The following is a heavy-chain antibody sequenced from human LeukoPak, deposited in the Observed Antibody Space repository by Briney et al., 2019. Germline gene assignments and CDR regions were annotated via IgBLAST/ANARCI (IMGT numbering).Heavy chain of an antibody. J-gene: IGHJ4*02. CDR3: AGEDYITRVRGVTYYYFDY. V-gene: IGHV3-7*01. CDR2: IKQDGSVK. Sequence: PGGSLRLSCAASGFIFSSYWMSWVRQAPGKGLEWVANIKQDGSVKYYVDSVKGRFTISRDNAKNSLYLQMNSLRAEDTAVYYCAGEDYITRVRGVTYYYFDYWGQGTLVTVSS. CDR1: GFIFSSYW. D-gene: IGHD3-10*01.